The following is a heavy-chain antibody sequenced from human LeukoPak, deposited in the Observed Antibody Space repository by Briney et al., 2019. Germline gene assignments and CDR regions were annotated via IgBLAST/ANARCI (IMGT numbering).Heavy chain of an antibody. V-gene: IGHV4-34*01. CDR1: GGSFSGYY. D-gene: IGHD6-19*01. CDR3: ARVVAAVADNWFGP. J-gene: IGHJ5*02. CDR2: INHSGST. Sequence: KPSETLSLTCAVYGGSFSGYYWSWIRQPPGKGLEWIGEINHSGSTNYNPALKSRVTISVDTSKNQFSLKLSSVTAADTAVYYCARVVAAVADNWFGPWGQGTLVTVSS.